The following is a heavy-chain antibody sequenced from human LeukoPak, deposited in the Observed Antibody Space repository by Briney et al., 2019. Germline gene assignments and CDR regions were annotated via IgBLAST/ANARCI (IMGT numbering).Heavy chain of an antibody. CDR3: ARQGYSSSSTADF. Sequence: ASVKVSCKTSGYTFISYGMSWLRQAPGQGFEWLGWISGHNDNTNYAQKIEGRVILTTDRATSTAHMELRSLRPDDTAVYCCARQGYSSSSTADFWGQGTLVTVSS. CDR2: ISGHNDNT. V-gene: IGHV1-18*01. D-gene: IGHD6-6*01. J-gene: IGHJ4*02. CDR1: GYTFISYG.